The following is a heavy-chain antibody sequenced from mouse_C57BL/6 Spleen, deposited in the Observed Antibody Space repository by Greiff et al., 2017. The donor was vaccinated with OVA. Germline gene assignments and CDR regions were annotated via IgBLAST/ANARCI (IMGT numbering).Heavy chain of an antibody. CDR3: ASSDGYYPDY. CDR2: INPNNGGT. D-gene: IGHD2-3*01. V-gene: IGHV1-26*01. CDR1: GYTFTDYY. Sequence: VQLKQSGPELVKPGASVKISCKASGYTFTDYYMNWVKQSHGKSLEWIGDINPNNGGTSYNQKFKGKATLTVDKSSSTAYMELRSLTSEDSAVYYCASSDGYYPDYWGQGTTLTVSS. J-gene: IGHJ2*01.